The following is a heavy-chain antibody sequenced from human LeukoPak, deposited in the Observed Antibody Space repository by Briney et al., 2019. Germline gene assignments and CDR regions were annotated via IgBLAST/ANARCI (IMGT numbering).Heavy chain of an antibody. J-gene: IGHJ4*02. CDR2: IYYGKNT. Sequence: NPSETLSLTCTVSGGSISSSSAYWGWIRQPPGKGLEWIGSIYYGKNTYYNPSLKSRVTISADTSKNQFSLTLGSVSATDTAVYYCVSPRGFSYGYFDYWGQGTLITVSS. CDR3: VSPRGFSYGYFDY. CDR1: GGSISSSSAY. D-gene: IGHD5-18*01. V-gene: IGHV4-39*01.